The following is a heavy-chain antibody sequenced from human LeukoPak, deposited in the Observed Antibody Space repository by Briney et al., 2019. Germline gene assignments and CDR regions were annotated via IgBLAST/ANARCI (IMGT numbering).Heavy chain of an antibody. V-gene: IGHV3-49*04. Sequence: PGGSLRLSCTASGFTFGDYAMSWVRQAPGKGLEGVSFIRSKAYGGTTEYAASVKGTFTISRDDSKSIAYLQMNSLKTEDTAVYYCTRVSLVAASVFFGYWGQGTLVTVSS. CDR1: GFTFGDYA. D-gene: IGHD2-15*01. CDR2: IRSKAYGGTT. CDR3: TRVSLVAASVFFGY. J-gene: IGHJ4*02.